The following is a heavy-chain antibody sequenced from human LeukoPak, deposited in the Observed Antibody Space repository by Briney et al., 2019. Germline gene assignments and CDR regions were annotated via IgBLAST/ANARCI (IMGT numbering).Heavy chain of an antibody. V-gene: IGHV3-23*01. CDR2: ISGSGGST. J-gene: IGHJ4*02. D-gene: IGHD3-16*01. CDR1: GFTFSSYA. CDR3: ARLPAYDGYYFDY. Sequence: GGSLRLSCAASGFTFSSYAMSWVRQAPGKGLEWVSAISGSGGSTYYADSVKGRFTISRDNSKNTLYLQMNSLRAEDTAVYYCARLPAYDGYYFDYWGQGTLVTVSS.